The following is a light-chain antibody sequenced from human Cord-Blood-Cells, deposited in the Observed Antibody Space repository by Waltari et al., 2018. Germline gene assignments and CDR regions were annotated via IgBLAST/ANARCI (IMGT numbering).Light chain of an antibody. CDR3: CSYAGSSTFV. CDR2: EVS. Sequence: QSALTQPASVSGSPGQSITISCTGTSSDVGCYNLVSWYQQHPGKAPQLMIYEVSKRPSGVSNRFSGSKSGNTASLTISGLQAEDEADYYCCSYAGSSTFVFGGGTKLTVL. J-gene: IGLJ2*01. V-gene: IGLV2-23*02. CDR1: SSDVGCYNL.